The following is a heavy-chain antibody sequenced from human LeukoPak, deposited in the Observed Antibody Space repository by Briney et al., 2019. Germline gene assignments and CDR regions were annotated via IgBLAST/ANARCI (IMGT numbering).Heavy chain of an antibody. D-gene: IGHD6-13*01. CDR2: IYSGGST. Sequence: GGSLRLSCAASGFTVSNNYMSWVRQAPGKGLEWVSVIYSGGSTYYADSVKGRFTISRDNSKNMLYLQMNSLRAEDTAVYYCARSLDGIASSSDYWGQGTLVTVSS. V-gene: IGHV3-53*01. CDR1: GFTVSNNY. CDR3: ARSLDGIASSSDY. J-gene: IGHJ4*02.